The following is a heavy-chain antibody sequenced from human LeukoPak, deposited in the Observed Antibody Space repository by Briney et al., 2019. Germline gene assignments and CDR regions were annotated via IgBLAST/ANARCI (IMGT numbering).Heavy chain of an antibody. CDR1: GFTFSSYA. J-gene: IGHJ6*02. CDR3: ASAGRPPTVVSHYYYYGMDV. Sequence: GRSLRLSCAASGFTFSSYAIHWVRQAPGKGLEWVAVISYDGSNKYYADSVKGRFTISRDNSKNTLYLQMNSLRAEDTAVYYCASAGRPPTVVSHYYYYGMDVWGQGTTVTVSS. V-gene: IGHV3-30-3*01. D-gene: IGHD4-23*01. CDR2: ISYDGSNK.